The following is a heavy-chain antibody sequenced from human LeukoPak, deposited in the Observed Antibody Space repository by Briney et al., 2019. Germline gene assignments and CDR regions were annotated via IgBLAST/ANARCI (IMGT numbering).Heavy chain of an antibody. D-gene: IGHD6-13*01. Sequence: SETLSLTCTVSGGSISSSSYYWGWIRQPPGKGLEWIGSIYYSGSTYYNPSLKSRVTISVDTSKNQFSLKLSSVTAADTAVYYCARDSPKGSSSYSSSWYGKDYFDYWGQGTLVTVSS. V-gene: IGHV4-39*07. CDR1: GGSISSSSYY. CDR3: ARDSPKGSSSYSSSWYGKDYFDY. J-gene: IGHJ4*02. CDR2: IYYSGST.